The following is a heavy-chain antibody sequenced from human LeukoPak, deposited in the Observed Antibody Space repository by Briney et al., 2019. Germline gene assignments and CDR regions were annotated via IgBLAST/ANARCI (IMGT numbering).Heavy chain of an antibody. V-gene: IGHV4-59*01. Sequence: SETLSLTCTVSGGSISTYYWNWIRQPPGKGLEWIGYIYHSGSTNYNPSLQSRVTISVDTSKNQFSLNLNSVTAADTAVCYCARGGAARLHFQNWGQGTLVTVSS. CDR1: GGSISTYY. J-gene: IGHJ1*01. CDR2: IYHSGST. CDR3: ARGGAARLHFQN. D-gene: IGHD6-6*01.